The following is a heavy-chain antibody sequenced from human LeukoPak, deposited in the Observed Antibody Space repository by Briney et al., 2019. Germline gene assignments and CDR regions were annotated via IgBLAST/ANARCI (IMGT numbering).Heavy chain of an antibody. D-gene: IGHD6-19*01. J-gene: IGHJ6*02. Sequence: KASETLSLTCTVSGGSISSYYWSWIRQPPGKGLEWIGYIHYSGSTNYNPSLKSRVTISVDTSKNQFSLKLSSVTAADTAMYYCARHGWHYYGMDVWGQGTTVTVSS. CDR3: ARHGWHYYGMDV. CDR2: IHYSGST. CDR1: GGSISSYY. V-gene: IGHV4-59*08.